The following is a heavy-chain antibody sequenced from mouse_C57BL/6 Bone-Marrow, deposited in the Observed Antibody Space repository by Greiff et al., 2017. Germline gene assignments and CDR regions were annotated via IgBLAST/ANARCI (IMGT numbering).Heavy chain of an antibody. CDR3: AREVFYYGNPYYYAMDY. CDR1: GFTFSDYY. J-gene: IGHJ4*01. V-gene: IGHV5-16*01. D-gene: IGHD2-1*01. Sequence: EVKLVESEGGLVQPGSSMKLSCTASGFTFSDYYMAWVRQVPEKGLEWVANINYDGSSTYYLDSLKSRFIISRDNAKNILDLQMSSLKSEDTATYYCAREVFYYGNPYYYAMDYWGQGTSVTVSS. CDR2: INYDGSST.